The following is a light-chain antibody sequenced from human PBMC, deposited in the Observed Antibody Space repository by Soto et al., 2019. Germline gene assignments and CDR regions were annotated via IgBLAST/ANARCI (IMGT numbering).Light chain of an antibody. V-gene: IGKV3-15*01. CDR1: QSVSSN. J-gene: IGKJ1*01. CDR2: GAS. Sequence: EIVMTQSPATLSVSPGERATLSCRASQSVSSNLAWYQQKPGQAPRLLIYGASTRATGIPARFSGSGSGTEFTLTISSLQSEDFAVYYCPQYNNWPLTFGQGTKVDLK. CDR3: PQYNNWPLT.